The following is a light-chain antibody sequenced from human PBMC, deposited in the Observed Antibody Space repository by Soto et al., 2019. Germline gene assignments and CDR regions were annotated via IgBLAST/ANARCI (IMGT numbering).Light chain of an antibody. CDR3: QQYAASPYT. J-gene: IGKJ2*01. Sequence: IVLTQSPGTLSLSPGESATLSCRASQSVTNYLAWYQQKPGQAPRFLMYETSNRATGIPDRFSGSGSGTDVTLIISRLEPEDFALYYCQQYAASPYTFGQGTKLEI. V-gene: IGKV3-20*01. CDR2: ETS. CDR1: QSVTNY.